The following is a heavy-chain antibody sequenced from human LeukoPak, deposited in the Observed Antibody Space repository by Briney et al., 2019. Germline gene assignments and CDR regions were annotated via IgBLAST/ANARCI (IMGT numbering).Heavy chain of an antibody. D-gene: IGHD1-26*01. CDR1: GFTFSSYA. J-gene: IGHJ3*02. Sequence: PGGSLRLSCAASGFTFSSYAMSWVRQAPGKGLEWVSAISGRGGSTDYADSVKGRFTISRDNSKKTLSLQMNSLRGEDTAVYYCAKGHSGSDDAFDIWGQGTMVTVSS. V-gene: IGHV3-23*01. CDR2: ISGRGGST. CDR3: AKGHSGSDDAFDI.